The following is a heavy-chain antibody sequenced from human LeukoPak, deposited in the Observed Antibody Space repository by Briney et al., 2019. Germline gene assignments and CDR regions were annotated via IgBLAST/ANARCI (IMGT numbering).Heavy chain of an antibody. Sequence: GESLKISCKGSGYSFPSFWIGWVRQVPGKGLEWMGIIYIGDSNTRHSPSFQGQVTISADKSISTAYLQWSSLKASDTAMYYCARLRGYNYGYNFDYWGQGTLVTVSS. J-gene: IGHJ4*02. CDR3: ARLRGYNYGYNFDY. CDR2: IYIGDSNT. CDR1: GYSFPSFW. D-gene: IGHD5-18*01. V-gene: IGHV5-51*01.